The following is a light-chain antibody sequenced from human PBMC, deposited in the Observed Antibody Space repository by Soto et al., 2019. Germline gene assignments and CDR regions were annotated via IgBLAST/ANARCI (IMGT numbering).Light chain of an antibody. J-gene: IGKJ1*01. V-gene: IGKV3-20*01. CDR3: QQYAGSPRT. CDR1: QNLGTLY. CDR2: SAS. Sequence: EIVLTQSPGTLSLSPGERGTLSCRASQNLGTLYLAWFQQKSGQAPRLLIYSASRRATGIPDRFTGSGSGADFTLTINTVEPEDFAVYFCQQYAGSPRTFGQGTKVESK.